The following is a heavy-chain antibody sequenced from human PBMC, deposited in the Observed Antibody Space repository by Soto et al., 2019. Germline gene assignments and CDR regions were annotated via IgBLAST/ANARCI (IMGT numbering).Heavy chain of an antibody. CDR2: LWYDGSSE. Sequence: QVHLVESGGGVVQPGRSLRLSCAASGFSFSFSGMHWVRQAPGKGLEWVAGLWYDGSSENYADSVKGRFTISRHNFQNTLHLQMDSLRVEDTAMYYCARGLAKGAGGAFDIWGQGTMVIVSS. J-gene: IGHJ3*02. CDR3: ARGLAKGAGGAFDI. V-gene: IGHV3-33*01. D-gene: IGHD3-16*01. CDR1: GFSFSFSG.